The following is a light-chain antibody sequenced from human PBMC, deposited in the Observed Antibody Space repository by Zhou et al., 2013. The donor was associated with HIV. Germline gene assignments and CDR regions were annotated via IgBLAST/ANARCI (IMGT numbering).Light chain of an antibody. V-gene: IGKV1-5*03. CDR1: ESVSNF. CDR3: QDYYNTPRWT. J-gene: IGKJ1*01. CDR2: KAS. Sequence: DIQMTQSPSTLSASVGDTVTITCRASESVSNFLAWYQQKPGKAPELLISKASTLESGVPSRFSGSGSGTEFTLTISSLQPDDVATYYCQDYYNTPRWTFGQGTKVEIK.